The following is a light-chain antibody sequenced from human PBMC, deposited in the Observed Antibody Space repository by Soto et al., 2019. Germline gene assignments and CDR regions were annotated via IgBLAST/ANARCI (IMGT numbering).Light chain of an antibody. J-gene: IGKJ1*01. V-gene: IGKV1-39*01. CDR3: QQNYGTPGT. CDR1: QSISRY. CDR2: GAN. Sequence: DIQLTQSPSSLSASVGDRITITFRSSQSISRYLNWYQQRPGTAPKVLIFGANSLQSGVPSRFSGSGSGTEFTLTISSLQPEDFATYYCQQNYGTPGTFGQGTKGGYQ.